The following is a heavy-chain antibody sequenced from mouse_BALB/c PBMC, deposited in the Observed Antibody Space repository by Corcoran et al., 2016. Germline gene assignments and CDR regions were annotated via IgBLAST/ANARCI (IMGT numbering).Heavy chain of an antibody. J-gene: IGHJ3*01. CDR1: GYTFTDYY. Sequence: EVQLQQSGPELVKPGASVKMSCKASGYTFTDYYMDWVKQSHGESFEWIGRVNPYNGGTSYNQKFKGKATLTVDKSSSTAYMELNSLTSEDSAVYYCASDLLLFAYWGQGTLVTVSA. V-gene: IGHV1-19*01. CDR2: VNPYNGGT. CDR3: ASDLLLFAY. D-gene: IGHD2-1*01.